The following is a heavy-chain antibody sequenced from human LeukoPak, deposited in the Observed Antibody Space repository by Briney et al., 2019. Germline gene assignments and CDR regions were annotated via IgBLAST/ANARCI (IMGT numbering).Heavy chain of an antibody. Sequence: QPGGSLGLSCAASGFTFSSYAMSWVRQAPGKGLEWVSAISGGGGSTYYADSVKGRFTISRDNSKNTLYLQMNSLRAEDTAVYYCATQRRRGYSYGSYFDYWGQGTLVTVSS. J-gene: IGHJ4*02. D-gene: IGHD5-18*01. CDR1: GFTFSSYA. V-gene: IGHV3-23*01. CDR3: ATQRRRGYSYGSYFDY. CDR2: ISGGGGST.